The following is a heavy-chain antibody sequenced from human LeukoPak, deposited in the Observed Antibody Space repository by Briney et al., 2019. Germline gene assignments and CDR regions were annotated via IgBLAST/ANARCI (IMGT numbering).Heavy chain of an antibody. Sequence: PSETLSLTCTVSGGSISSSSYYWGWIRQPPGKGLEWIGNIYYSGSTYYNPSLESRVTMSLDTSKNQFSLKLSSVTAADTAVYYCARADYYYYYMDVWGKGTTVTVSS. J-gene: IGHJ6*03. CDR2: IYYSGST. CDR1: GGSISSSSYY. CDR3: ARADYYYYYMDV. V-gene: IGHV4-39*07.